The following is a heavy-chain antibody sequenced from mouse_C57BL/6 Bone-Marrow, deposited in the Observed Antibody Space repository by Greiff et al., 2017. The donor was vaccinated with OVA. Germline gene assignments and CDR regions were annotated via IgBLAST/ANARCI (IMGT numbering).Heavy chain of an antibody. CDR3: ARVRGYCGSRDY. V-gene: IGHV5-6*01. D-gene: IGHD1-1*01. Sequence: EVQLVESGGDLVKPGGSLKLSCAASGFTFSSYGMSWVRQTPDKRLEWVATISSGGGYTYYPDSVKGRFTISRDNAKNTRYLQMSSLRSEDTAMYYCARVRGYCGSRDYWGRGTTITVSA. J-gene: IGHJ2*01. CDR2: ISSGGGYT. CDR1: GFTFSSYG.